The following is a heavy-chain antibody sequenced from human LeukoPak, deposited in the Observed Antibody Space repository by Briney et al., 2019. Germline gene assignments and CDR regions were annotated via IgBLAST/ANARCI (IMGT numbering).Heavy chain of an antibody. J-gene: IGHJ4*02. D-gene: IGHD2-21*02. CDR3: ATEIYCGGDCYSDY. CDR2: IYYSGST. V-gene: IGHV4-61*01. CDR1: GGSVSSGSYY. Sequence: SETLSLTRTVSGGSVSSGSYYWSWIRQPPGKGLEWIGYIYYSGSTNYNPSLKSRIHIFVEQSQNQFSLKLSSVTAADTALYYCATEIYCGGDCYSDYWGQGTLVTVSS.